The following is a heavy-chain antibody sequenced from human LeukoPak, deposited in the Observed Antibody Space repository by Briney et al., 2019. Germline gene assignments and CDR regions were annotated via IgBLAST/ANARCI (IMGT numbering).Heavy chain of an antibody. CDR2: ISPDSGGT. CDR1: GYTFTDYK. V-gene: IGHV1-2*02. Sequence: PVASVKVSCKASGYTFTDYKIYWVRQAPGQGLEWMGWISPDSGGTNYAQKFQGRVSMTRDTSISTAYMELSRLRSDDTAVSYCARSGGLWGDYWGQGTLVTVSS. J-gene: IGHJ4*02. D-gene: IGHD2-8*02. CDR3: ARSGGLWGDY.